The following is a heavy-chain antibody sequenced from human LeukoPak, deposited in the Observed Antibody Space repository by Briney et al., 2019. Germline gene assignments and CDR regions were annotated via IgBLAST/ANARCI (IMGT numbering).Heavy chain of an antibody. CDR3: VRGTGY. CDR2: ISSNGDNT. Sequence: GGSLRLSCSVSGFTFSTYVMHWVRQAPGKGLEYVSAISSNGDNTYYADSVKGRFTISRDDPKNTLYLQMSSLRADDTAVYYCVRGTGYWGQGTLVTVSS. J-gene: IGHJ4*02. CDR1: GFTFSTYV. V-gene: IGHV3-64D*06.